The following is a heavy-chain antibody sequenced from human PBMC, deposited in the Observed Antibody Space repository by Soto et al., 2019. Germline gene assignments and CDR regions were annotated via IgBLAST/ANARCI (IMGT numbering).Heavy chain of an antibody. CDR3: AKTYSSGWYGAFDI. J-gene: IGHJ3*02. CDR1: GFTFSNAW. CDR2: ISGSGGST. V-gene: IGHV3-23*01. Sequence: PGGSLRLSCAASGFTFSNAWINWVRQAPGKGLEWVSAISGSGGSTYYADSVKGRFTISRDNSKNTLYLQMNSLRAEDTAVYYCAKTYSSGWYGAFDIWGQGTMVTVSS. D-gene: IGHD6-19*01.